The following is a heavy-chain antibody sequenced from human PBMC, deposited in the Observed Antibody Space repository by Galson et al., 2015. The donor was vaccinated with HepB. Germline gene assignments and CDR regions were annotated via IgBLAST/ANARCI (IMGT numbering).Heavy chain of an antibody. J-gene: IGHJ6*02. Sequence: SVKVSCKVSGYTLTELSMHWVRQAPGQGLEWMGWISAYNGNTNYAQKLQGRVTMTTDTSTSTAYMELRSLRSDDTAVYYCARGVVVVAASRSYYYYGMDVWGQGTTVTVSS. CDR1: GYTLTELS. V-gene: IGHV1-18*01. CDR3: ARGVVVVAASRSYYYYGMDV. D-gene: IGHD2-15*01. CDR2: ISAYNGNT.